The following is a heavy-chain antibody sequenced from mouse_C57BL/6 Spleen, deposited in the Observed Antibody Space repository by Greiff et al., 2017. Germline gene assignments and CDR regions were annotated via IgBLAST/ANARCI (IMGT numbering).Heavy chain of an antibody. D-gene: IGHD1-1*01. V-gene: IGHV3-6*01. CDR2: ISYDGSN. CDR3: ASDYEDGFAY. Sequence: DVKLQESGPGLVKPSQSLSLTCSVTGYSITSGYYWNWIRQFPGNKLEWMGYISYDGSNNYNPSLKNRISITRDTSKNQFFLKLNSVTTEDTATYYCASDYEDGFAYWGQGTLVTVSA. J-gene: IGHJ3*01. CDR1: GYSITSGYY.